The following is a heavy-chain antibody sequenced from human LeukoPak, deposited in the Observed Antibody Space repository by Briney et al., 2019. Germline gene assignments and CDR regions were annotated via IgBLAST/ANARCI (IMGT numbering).Heavy chain of an antibody. J-gene: IGHJ5*02. CDR1: GFTFSSYS. V-gene: IGHV4-34*01. D-gene: IGHD2-15*01. Sequence: GSLRLSCAASGFTFSSYSMNWVRQPPGKGLEWIGEINHSGSTNYNPSLKSRVTISVDTSKNQFSLKLSSVTAADTAVYYCARGYCSGGSCYPDWFDPWGQGTLVTVSS. CDR2: INHSGST. CDR3: ARGYCSGGSCYPDWFDP.